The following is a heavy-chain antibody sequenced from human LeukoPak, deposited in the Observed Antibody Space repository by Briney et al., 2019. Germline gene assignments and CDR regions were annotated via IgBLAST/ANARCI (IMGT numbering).Heavy chain of an antibody. J-gene: IGHJ6*03. V-gene: IGHV1-18*01. Sequence: ASAKVSCKASGYTFTSYGISWVRQAPGQGLEWMGWISAYNGNTNYAQKLQGRVTMTTDTSTSTAYMELRSLRSDDTAVYYCARDPNSGYDLIRRNYYMDVWGKGTTVTVSS. CDR3: ARDPNSGYDLIRRNYYMDV. CDR1: GYTFTSYG. D-gene: IGHD5-12*01. CDR2: ISAYNGNT.